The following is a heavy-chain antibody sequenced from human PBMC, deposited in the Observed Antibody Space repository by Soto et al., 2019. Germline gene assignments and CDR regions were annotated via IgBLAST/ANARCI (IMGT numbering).Heavy chain of an antibody. Sequence: EVQLVESGGGLVKPGGSLRLTCAASGFRFSIYTMNWVRQAPGKGLEWVASISSRTTYIHYANSVKGRFTISRDNAKNSLYLQMNSLRAEDTAVYYCARVFGFDVLTGFDRWGQGTLVTVSS. V-gene: IGHV3-21*01. CDR2: ISSRTTYI. J-gene: IGHJ5*02. CDR1: GFRFSIYT. CDR3: ARVFGFDVLTGFDR. D-gene: IGHD3-9*01.